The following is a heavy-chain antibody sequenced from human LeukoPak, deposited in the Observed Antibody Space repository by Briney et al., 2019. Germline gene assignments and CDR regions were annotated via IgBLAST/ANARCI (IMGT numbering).Heavy chain of an antibody. D-gene: IGHD3-10*01. CDR3: ARHGSVRSPLGP. CDR1: GGSISGYY. J-gene: IGHJ5*02. CDR2: IYATGST. Sequence: PSETLSHTCTVSGGSISGYYWSWIRQPPGKGLEWIGYIYATGSTNYNPSLKSRVTISVDTSKNQFSLNLRSVTAADTAVYYCARHGSVRSPLGPWGQGTLVTVSS. V-gene: IGHV4-4*09.